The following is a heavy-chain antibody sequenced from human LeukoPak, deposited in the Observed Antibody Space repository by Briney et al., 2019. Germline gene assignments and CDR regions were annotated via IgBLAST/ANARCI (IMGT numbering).Heavy chain of an antibody. CDR1: GFTFDDYA. D-gene: IGHD4-23*01. CDR2: ISWNSGSI. J-gene: IGHJ4*02. V-gene: IGHV3-9*01. Sequence: PGRSLRLSCAASGFTFDDYAMHWVRQAPGKGLEWVSGISWNSGSIGYADSVKGRFTISRDNAKNSLYLQMNSLRAEDTALYYCAKDFLPHTVVTLSLDYWGQGTLVTVSS. CDR3: AKDFLPHTVVTLSLDY.